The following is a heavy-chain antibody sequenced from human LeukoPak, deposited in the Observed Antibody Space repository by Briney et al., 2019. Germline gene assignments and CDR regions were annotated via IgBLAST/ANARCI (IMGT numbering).Heavy chain of an antibody. D-gene: IGHD3-9*01. CDR3: ARADCSASTCYLRRSWFDP. CDR1: GFSINSYD. J-gene: IGHJ5*02. Sequence: GGSLKLSCTASGFSINSYDMNWVRQAPGKGLAWVSSISPKSDFIYYSDSVRGRFTISRDNADNSLYLQMNSLRAEDTAVYYCARADCSASTCYLRRSWFDPWGQGTLVTVSS. V-gene: IGHV3-21*01. CDR2: ISPKSDFI.